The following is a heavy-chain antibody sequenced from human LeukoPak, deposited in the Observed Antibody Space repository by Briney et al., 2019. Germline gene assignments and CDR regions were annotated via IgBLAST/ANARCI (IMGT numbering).Heavy chain of an antibody. CDR2: ISGSGGST. Sequence: GGSLRLSCAASGFTFSSYAMSWVRQAPGKGLEWVSAISGSGGSTYYADSVKGRFTISRDNSKNTLYLQMNSLRAEDTAVYYCAKAATLGYYYYYMDVWDKGTTVTISS. CDR1: GFTFSSYA. V-gene: IGHV3-23*01. D-gene: IGHD2-15*01. J-gene: IGHJ6*03. CDR3: AKAATLGYYYYYMDV.